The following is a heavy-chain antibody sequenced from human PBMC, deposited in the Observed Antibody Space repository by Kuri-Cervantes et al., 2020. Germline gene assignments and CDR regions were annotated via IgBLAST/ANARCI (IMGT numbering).Heavy chain of an antibody. D-gene: IGHD6-19*01. Sequence: ASVKVSCKVSGYTLTELSMHWVRQAPGKGLEWMGGFDPEDGETIYAQKFQGRVTMTRDTSISTAYMELSRLRSDDTAVYYCASRGDRSSGWYLWGQGTLVTVSS. J-gene: IGHJ4*02. CDR3: ASRGDRSSGWYL. V-gene: IGHV1-24*01. CDR1: GYTLTELS. CDR2: FDPEDGET.